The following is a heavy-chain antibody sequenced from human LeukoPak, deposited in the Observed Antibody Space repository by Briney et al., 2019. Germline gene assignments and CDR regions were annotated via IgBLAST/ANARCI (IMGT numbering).Heavy chain of an antibody. D-gene: IGHD3-3*01. CDR3: ARAYYDFWSGSDNWFDP. CDR1: GFTFDDYA. V-gene: IGHV3-9*01. J-gene: IGHJ5*02. CDR2: ISWNSGSI. Sequence: GRSLRLSCAASGFTFDDYAMHWVRQAPGKGLEWVSGISWNSGSIGYADSVKGRFTISRDNAKNSLYLQMNSLRAEDTALYYCARAYYDFWSGSDNWFDPWGQGTLVTVSS.